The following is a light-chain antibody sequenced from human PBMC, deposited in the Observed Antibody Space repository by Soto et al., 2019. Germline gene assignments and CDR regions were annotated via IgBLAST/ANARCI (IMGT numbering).Light chain of an antibody. CDR3: QQYNRYA. J-gene: IGKJ2*01. CDR2: DAS. CDR1: QSISSW. Sequence: DIQMTQSPSTLSASVGDRVTITCRASQSISSWLAWYQQKPGKAPKLLIYDASNLESGVPSRFSGSGSGTEFTLTITSLQPDDFATYYCQQYNRYAFGQGTKLEIK. V-gene: IGKV1-5*01.